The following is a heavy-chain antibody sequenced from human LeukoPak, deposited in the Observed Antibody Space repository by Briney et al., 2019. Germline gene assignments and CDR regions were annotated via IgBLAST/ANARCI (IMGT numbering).Heavy chain of an antibody. D-gene: IGHD6-13*01. CDR1: GGSISSGGYS. Sequence: PSQTLSLTCAVSGGSISSGGYSWSWIRQPPGKGLEWIGYIYHSGSTYYNPSLKSRVTISVDRSKNQFSLKLSSVTAADTAVYYCAGARGIAAAGDAFDIWGQGTMVTVSS. CDR2: IYHSGST. J-gene: IGHJ3*02. CDR3: AGARGIAAAGDAFDI. V-gene: IGHV4-30-2*01.